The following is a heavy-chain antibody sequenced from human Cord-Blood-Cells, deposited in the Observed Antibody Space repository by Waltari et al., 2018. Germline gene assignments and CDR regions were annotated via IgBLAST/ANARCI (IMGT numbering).Heavy chain of an antibody. D-gene: IGHD5-12*01. CDR2: MNPNRGNT. J-gene: IGHJ4*02. CDR3: ARDYSGYDY. V-gene: IGHV1-8*03. CDR1: GYTLTSYD. Sequence: QVELVRAGAEVKKPGASVKVSCQASGYTLTSYDINWVRQATGQGLEWMGWMNPNRGNTGYSQKFQGRVTITRNTSISTAYMELSSLRSEDTAVYYCARDYSGYDYWGQGTLVTVSS.